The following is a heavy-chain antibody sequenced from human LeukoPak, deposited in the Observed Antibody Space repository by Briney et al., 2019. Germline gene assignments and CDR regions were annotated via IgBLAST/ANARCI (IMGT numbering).Heavy chain of an antibody. D-gene: IGHD3-22*01. CDR3: ARDGHYYDSSAPTFGNWFDP. J-gene: IGHJ5*02. CDR2: IYTSGST. Sequence: SETLSLTCTVSGGSISSYYWSWIRQPPGKGLEWIGRIYTSGSTNYNPSLKSRDTMSVDTSKKQFSLKLSSVTAADTAVYYCARDGHYYDSSAPTFGNWFDPWGQGTLVTVSS. CDR1: GGSISSYY. V-gene: IGHV4-4*07.